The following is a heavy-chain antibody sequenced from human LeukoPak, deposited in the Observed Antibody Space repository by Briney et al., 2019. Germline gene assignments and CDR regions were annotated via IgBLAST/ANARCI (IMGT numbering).Heavy chain of an antibody. D-gene: IGHD3-22*01. J-gene: IGHJ4*02. CDR2: ISAYNGNT. CDR3: ARESAYYYDSSGYIDY. CDR1: GYTFTSYG. V-gene: IGHV1-18*01. Sequence: EASVKVPCKASGYTFTSYGISWVRQAPGQGLEWMGWISAYNGNTNYAQKLQGRVTMTTDTSTSTAYMELRSLRSDDTAVYYCARESAYYYDSSGYIDYWGQGTLVTVSS.